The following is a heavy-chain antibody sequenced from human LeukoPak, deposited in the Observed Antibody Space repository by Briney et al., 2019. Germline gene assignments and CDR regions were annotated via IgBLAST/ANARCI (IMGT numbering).Heavy chain of an antibody. V-gene: IGHV3-7*01. CDR3: ARDGSDSFDY. D-gene: IGHD1-26*01. CDR2: IKHDGSEN. CDR1: GFTISSYW. J-gene: IGHJ4*02. Sequence: GGSLTLSCAASGFTISSYWMSWVRQPQGKWMGWVANIKHDGSENNYVNSLNGRLTISTVNTKNSLYLQMSSVRAEDTAGYYCARDGSDSFDYWGQGTLVTVSS.